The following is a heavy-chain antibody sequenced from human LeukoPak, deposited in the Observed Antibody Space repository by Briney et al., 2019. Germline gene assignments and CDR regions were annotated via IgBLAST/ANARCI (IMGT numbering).Heavy chain of an antibody. CDR3: AMYYYDSSGYAQG. D-gene: IGHD3-22*01. CDR2: ISSSSTTI. Sequence: PGGSLRLSWAASGFTFSSYSMNWVRQAPGKGLEWVSYISSSSTTIYYADSVKGRFTISRDNAKNSLYLQMNSLRAEDTAVYYCAMYYYDSSGYAQGWGQGTLVTVSS. CDR1: GFTFSSYS. V-gene: IGHV3-48*04. J-gene: IGHJ4*02.